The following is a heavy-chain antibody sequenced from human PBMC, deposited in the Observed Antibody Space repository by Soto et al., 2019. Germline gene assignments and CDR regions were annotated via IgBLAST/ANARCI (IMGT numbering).Heavy chain of an antibody. J-gene: IGHJ4*02. V-gene: IGHV4-31*03. D-gene: IGHD3-16*01. CDR2: TSNSGST. CDR1: GGSITSSGYY. CDR3: AREGGSKKVNY. Sequence: QVQLQESGPGLVKPSQTLSLPFTVSGGSITSSGYYWSWIRQHPGVCLEWIGFTSNSGSTSYNPSLKSRVNLSVVTSSNPFALNLKSVTAADTSVYYCAREGGSKKVNYWGQGSLVTVSP.